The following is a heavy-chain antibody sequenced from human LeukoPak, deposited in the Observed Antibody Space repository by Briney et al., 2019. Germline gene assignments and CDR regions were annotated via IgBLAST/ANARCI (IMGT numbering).Heavy chain of an antibody. J-gene: IGHJ4*02. CDR3: ASAAGWELGY. Sequence: GGSLRLSCAASGSTFSRYWMSWVRQTPEKGLEWVANIKQDGSEKNYVDSVKGRFTISRDNAKNSLYLQMNSLRAENTAVYYCASAAGWELGYWGQGTLVTVSS. V-gene: IGHV3-7*01. CDR1: GSTFSRYW. D-gene: IGHD3-10*01. CDR2: IKQDGSEK.